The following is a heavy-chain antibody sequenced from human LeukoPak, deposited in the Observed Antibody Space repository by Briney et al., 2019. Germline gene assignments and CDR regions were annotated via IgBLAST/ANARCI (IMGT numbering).Heavy chain of an antibody. CDR1: GGSFSGYY. CDR2: INHSGST. D-gene: IGHD2-15*01. V-gene: IGHV4-34*01. J-gene: IGHJ3*02. Sequence: YPSETLSLTCAVYGGSFSGYYWSWIRQPPGKGLEWIGEINHSGSTNYNPSLKSRVTISVDTSKNQFSLKLSSVTAADTAVYYCARHARPPRYCSGGSCSLAFDIWGQGTMVTVSS. CDR3: ARHARPPRYCSGGSCSLAFDI.